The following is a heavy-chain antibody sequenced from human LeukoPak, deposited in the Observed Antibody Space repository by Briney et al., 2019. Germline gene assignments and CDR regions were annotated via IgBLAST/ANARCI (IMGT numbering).Heavy chain of an antibody. CDR2: ISGSGGST. D-gene: IGHD6-13*01. J-gene: IGHJ4*02. V-gene: IGHV3-23*01. CDR1: EFTFSSYA. CDR3: AKVFGQQLVPPPVDY. Sequence: PGGSLRLSCVVSEFTFSSYAMSWVRQAPGKGLEWVSAISGSGGSTYYADSVKGRFTISRDNSKNTLYLQMNSLRAEDTAVYYCAKVFGQQLVPPPVDYWGQGTLVTVSS.